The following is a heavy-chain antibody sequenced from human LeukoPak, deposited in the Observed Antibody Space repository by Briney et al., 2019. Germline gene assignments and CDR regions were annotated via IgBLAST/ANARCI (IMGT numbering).Heavy chain of an antibody. CDR1: GFTFSNYW. J-gene: IGHJ4*02. D-gene: IGHD6-13*01. CDR2: INSDGSSR. V-gene: IGHV3-74*01. CDR3: ASASSHRIAAGGDY. Sequence: PGGSLRLSCAASGFTFSNYWTHWVRQAPGKGLGWVLRINSDGSSRNYADSVKGRFTISRDNAKNTLYLQMNSLRAEDTAVYYCASASSHRIAAGGDYWGQGTLVTVSS.